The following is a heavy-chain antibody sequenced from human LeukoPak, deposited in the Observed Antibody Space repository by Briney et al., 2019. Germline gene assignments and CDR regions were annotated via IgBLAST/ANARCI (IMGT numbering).Heavy chain of an antibody. D-gene: IGHD3-9*01. CDR1: GYTFTSYY. CDR2: INPSGGST. CDR3: ARDGYYDILTGYYSETDY. V-gene: IGHV1-46*01. Sequence: ASVKVSCKASGYTFTSYYMHWVRQAPGQGLEWMGIINPSGGSTSYAQKFQGRVTMTRDTSTSTVYMELSSLRSEDTAVYYCARDGYYDILTGYYSETDYWGQGTLVTVSS. J-gene: IGHJ4*02.